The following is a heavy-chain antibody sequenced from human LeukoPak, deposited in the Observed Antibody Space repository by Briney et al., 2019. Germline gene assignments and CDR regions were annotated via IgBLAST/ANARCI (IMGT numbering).Heavy chain of an antibody. CDR3: ARNPYSSSWYGDGVRYYFDY. Sequence: PSETLSLTCAVYGGSLSGYYWSWIRQPPGKGLEWIGEINHSGSTNYNPSLKSRVTISVDTSKNQFSLKLSSVTAADTAVYYCARNPYSSSWYGDGVRYYFDYWGQGTLVTVSS. D-gene: IGHD6-13*01. J-gene: IGHJ4*02. CDR2: INHSGST. V-gene: IGHV4-34*01. CDR1: GGSLSGYY.